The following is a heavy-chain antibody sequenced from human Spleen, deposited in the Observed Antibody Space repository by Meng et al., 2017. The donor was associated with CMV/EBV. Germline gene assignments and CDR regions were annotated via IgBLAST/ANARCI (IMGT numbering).Heavy chain of an antibody. CDR1: GFTFSGSA. CDR3: ISGSYYDTFDY. Sequence: GGSLRLSCAASGFTFSGSAMHWVRQASGKGLEWVGRIRSKANSYATAYAASVKGRFTISRDDSKNTAYLQMNSLKTEDTAVYYCISGSYYDTFDYWGQGTLVTVSS. V-gene: IGHV3-73*01. J-gene: IGHJ4*02. D-gene: IGHD1-26*01. CDR2: IRSKANSYAT.